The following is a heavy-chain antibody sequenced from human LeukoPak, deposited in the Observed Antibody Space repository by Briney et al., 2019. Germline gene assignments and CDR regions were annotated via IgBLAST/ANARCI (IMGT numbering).Heavy chain of an antibody. CDR2: IYSGGST. Sequence: QSGGSLRLSCADSGFTVSSNYMSWVRQAPGKGLEWVSVIYSGGSTYYADSVKGRFTISRDNSKTTLYLKMTRLRAEAPAVYYCARAGLYRSGGSCYHFAYWGQGTLVTVSS. CDR3: ARAGLYRSGGSCYHFAY. CDR1: GFTVSSNY. J-gene: IGHJ4*02. D-gene: IGHD2-15*01. V-gene: IGHV3-53*01.